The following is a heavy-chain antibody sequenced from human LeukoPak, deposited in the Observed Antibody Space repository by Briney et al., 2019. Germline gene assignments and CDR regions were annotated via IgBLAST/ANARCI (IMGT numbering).Heavy chain of an antibody. CDR2: INPNSGGT. CDR3: AREDYYYYYMDV. Sequence: ASVKVSCKASGYTFTDFYMHWVRQAPGQGPEWMGWINPNSGGTNYAQKFQGRVTMTRDTSISTAYMELSSLRSEDTAVYYCAREDYYYYYMDVWGKGTTVTVSS. V-gene: IGHV1-2*02. J-gene: IGHJ6*03. CDR1: GYTFTDFY.